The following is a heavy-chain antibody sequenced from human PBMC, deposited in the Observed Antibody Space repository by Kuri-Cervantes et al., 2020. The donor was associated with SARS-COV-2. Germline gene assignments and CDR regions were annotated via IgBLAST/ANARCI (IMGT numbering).Heavy chain of an antibody. J-gene: IGHJ6*02. CDR3: AKDMAYCGGDCSFGYYYYGMDV. CDR1: GFTFSSYA. CDR2: ISYDGSNK. V-gene: IGHV3-30*18. Sequence: GESLKISCAASGFTFSSYAMSWVRQAPGKGLEWVAVISYDGSNKYYADSVKGRFTISRDNSKNTLYLQMNSLRAEDTAVYYCAKDMAYCGGDCSFGYYYYGMDVWGQGTTVTVSS. D-gene: IGHD2-21*02.